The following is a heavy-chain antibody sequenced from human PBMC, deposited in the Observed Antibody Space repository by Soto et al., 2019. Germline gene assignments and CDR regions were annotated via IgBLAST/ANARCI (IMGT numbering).Heavy chain of an antibody. D-gene: IGHD3-16*01. V-gene: IGHV4-4*07. Sequence: QVQLQESGPGLVQPSETLSLTCAVSGASIRRYHWSWIRQPAGKGLEWIGRMQHTGNTNYNPSLKSRVTMSVDTSKNQISLKMTSVTAADTAVYFCAKDVSSRRWFDPWGQGILVIVSS. CDR1: GASIRRYH. J-gene: IGHJ5*02. CDR3: AKDVSSRRWFDP. CDR2: MQHTGNT.